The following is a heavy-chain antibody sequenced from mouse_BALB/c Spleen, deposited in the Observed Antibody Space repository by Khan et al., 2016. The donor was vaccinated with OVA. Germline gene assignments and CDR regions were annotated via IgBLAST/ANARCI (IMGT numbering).Heavy chain of an antibody. Sequence: EVQLQESGPGLVKPSQSLSLTCTVTGYSITSDYAWNWIRQFPGNKLEWMGYISYSGRTSYNPSLKSRISITRDPSKTLFFLQLNSVTTEDTATYYCARSVTITTVVATDFDYWGQGTTLTVSS. V-gene: IGHV3-2*02. J-gene: IGHJ2*01. CDR3: ARSVTITTVVATDFDY. CDR1: GYSITSDYA. D-gene: IGHD1-1*01. CDR2: ISYSGRT.